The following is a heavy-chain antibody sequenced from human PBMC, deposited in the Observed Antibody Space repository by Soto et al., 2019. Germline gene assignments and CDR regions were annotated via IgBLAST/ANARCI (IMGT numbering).Heavy chain of an antibody. J-gene: IGHJ4*02. D-gene: IGHD1-26*01. V-gene: IGHV3-21*01. Sequence: GGSLRLSCAVSGFIFSRYSMNWVRQAPGKGLEWVSSIGTSGSYIYDTDSVKGRFTICRDNTKDSLYLQMNSLRAEDTAIYYCARGSAFIGLDYWGQGTPVTV. CDR2: IGTSGSYI. CDR3: ARGSAFIGLDY. CDR1: GFIFSRYS.